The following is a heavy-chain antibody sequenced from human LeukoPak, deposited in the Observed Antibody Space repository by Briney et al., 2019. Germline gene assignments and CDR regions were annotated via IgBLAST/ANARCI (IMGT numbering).Heavy chain of an antibody. CDR3: ARVGRSGSYDY. V-gene: IGHV1-2*02. D-gene: IGHD1-26*01. J-gene: IGHJ4*02. Sequence: ASVTVSCKASGYTFTGYYMHWVRQAPGQGLEWMGWINPNSGGTNCAQKFQGRVTMTRDTSISTAYMELSRLRSDDTAVYYCARVGRSGSYDYWGQGTLVTVSS. CDR2: INPNSGGT. CDR1: GYTFTGYY.